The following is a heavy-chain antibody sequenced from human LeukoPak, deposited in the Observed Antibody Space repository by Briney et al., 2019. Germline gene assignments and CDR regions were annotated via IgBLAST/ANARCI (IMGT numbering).Heavy chain of an antibody. D-gene: IGHD4-23*01. J-gene: IGHJ4*02. CDR3: ARDRVDHGGNEAGFDF. CDR2: IYDSGST. Sequence: SETLSLTCTVSGGSVSSGSYYWNWIRQTPGKELEWIGYIYDSGSTNYNPSLKSRVTISVDTSKNQFSLRLKSVTAADTAKYYCARDRVDHGGNEAGFDFWGQGSLVTVSS. V-gene: IGHV4-61*01. CDR1: GGSVSSGSYY.